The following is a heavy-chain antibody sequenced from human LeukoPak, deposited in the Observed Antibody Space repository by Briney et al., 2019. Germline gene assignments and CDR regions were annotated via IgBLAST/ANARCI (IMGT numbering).Heavy chain of an antibody. CDR1: GFTFSSYA. D-gene: IGHD3-22*01. V-gene: IGHV3-30-3*01. Sequence: GGSLRLSCAASGFTFSSYAMSWVRQAPGKGLEWVAVISYDGSNKYYADSVKGRFTISRDNSKNTLYLQMNSLRAEDTAVYYCARGSEVPSNYYDNKALDYWGQGTLVTVSS. CDR3: ARGSEVPSNYYDNKALDY. CDR2: ISYDGSNK. J-gene: IGHJ4*02.